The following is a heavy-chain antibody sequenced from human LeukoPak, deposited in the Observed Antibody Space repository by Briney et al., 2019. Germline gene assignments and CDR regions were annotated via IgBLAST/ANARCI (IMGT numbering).Heavy chain of an antibody. CDR3: ACRRVINYFDY. CDR2: ISGSGGST. Sequence: GGSLTLSCAASGFTFSSYAMSWVRPAPGKGLEWVSAISGSGGSTYYADSVKGRFTISRDNSKNTLYLQMDSLRAEDTAVYYCACRRVINYFDYWGQGTLVTVSS. J-gene: IGHJ4*02. D-gene: IGHD3-10*01. V-gene: IGHV3-23*01. CDR1: GFTFSSYA.